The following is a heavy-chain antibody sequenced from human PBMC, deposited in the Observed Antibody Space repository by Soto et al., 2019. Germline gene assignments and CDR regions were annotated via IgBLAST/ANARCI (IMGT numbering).Heavy chain of an antibody. CDR2: IHDSGIT. CDR3: AREYAFSSDY. J-gene: IGHJ4*02. V-gene: IGHV4-59*01. CDR1: GGSMRSYY. Sequence: SETLSLTCSVSGGSMRSYYWSLIRQPPGKGLEWIGYIHDSGITDYNPSLKSRATISIDTFRNQISLNLHSVTAADTAVYYCAREYAFSSDYWGQGTVVTVS. D-gene: IGHD2-2*01.